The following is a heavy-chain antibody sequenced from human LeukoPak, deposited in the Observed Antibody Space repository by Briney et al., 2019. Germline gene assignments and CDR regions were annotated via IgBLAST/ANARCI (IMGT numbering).Heavy chain of an antibody. Sequence: GRSLRLSCAASGFSFSTYYVNWVRRAAGQGREWCSCIISRSTYIYYSDSVRGRFAISRDNAKNSLYLQMNSLRANDTAVYYCVRETHGSFDYWGQGSLVTVSS. J-gene: IGHJ4*02. CDR2: IISRSTYI. CDR1: GFSFSTYY. CDR3: VRETHGSFDY. V-gene: IGHV3-21*01.